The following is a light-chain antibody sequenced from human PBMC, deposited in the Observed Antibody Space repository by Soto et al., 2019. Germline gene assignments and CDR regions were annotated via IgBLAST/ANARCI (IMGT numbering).Light chain of an antibody. J-gene: IGKJ1*01. V-gene: IGKV1-39*01. CDR1: QSIRTF. CDR3: QQSYNTPQT. Sequence: GAIVTVTCRASQSIRTFFNWYQQRPGKAPNLLIYSAINMQSGVPSRFSGNGSGTDFALTISSLQPEDFATYYCQQSYNTPQTFGQGTKVDI. CDR2: SAI.